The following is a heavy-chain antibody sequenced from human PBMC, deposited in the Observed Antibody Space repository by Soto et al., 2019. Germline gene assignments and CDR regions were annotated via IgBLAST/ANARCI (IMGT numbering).Heavy chain of an antibody. CDR3: ASPPGGIEAVQAFDY. CDR1: GGSISIGDYY. J-gene: IGHJ4*02. CDR2: IYYSGST. D-gene: IGHD6-13*01. Sequence: PAETLCLSCTISGGSISIGDYYWSWIRQPPGKGLEWIGYIYYSGSTYYNPSLKSRVTISVDTSKNQFSLKLSSVTAADTAVYYCASPPGGIEAVQAFDYWGQGTMVTVSS. V-gene: IGHV4-30-4*01.